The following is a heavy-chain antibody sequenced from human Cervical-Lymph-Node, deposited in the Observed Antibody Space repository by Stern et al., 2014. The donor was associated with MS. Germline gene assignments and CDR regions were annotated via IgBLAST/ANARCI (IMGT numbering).Heavy chain of an antibody. CDR2: IYYSGST. D-gene: IGHD3-3*01. J-gene: IGHJ4*02. Sequence: QVQPQESGPGLVKPSQTLSLTCTVSGGSISSGGYYWSWIRQHPGKGLEWIGYIYYSGSTYYNPSLKSRVTISVDTSKNQFSLKLSSVTAADTAVYYCARVSYDFWSGYYVFDYWGQGTLVTVSS. V-gene: IGHV4-31*03. CDR1: GGSISSGGYY. CDR3: ARVSYDFWSGYYVFDY.